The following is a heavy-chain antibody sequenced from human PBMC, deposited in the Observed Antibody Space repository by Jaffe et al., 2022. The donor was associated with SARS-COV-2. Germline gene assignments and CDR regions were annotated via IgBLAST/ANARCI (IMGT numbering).Heavy chain of an antibody. V-gene: IGHV3-23*04. CDR1: GFHFSDYT. Sequence: DVRLVESGGQSVQPGGSLRLSCVASGFHFSDYTMNWVRQVTGKGLEWVAAISGRADNTYYADAVKGRFTISRDNSKSTLYLEMNNVRGGDTAVYYCAPRRRGPIDLELLWGQGTPVSVSS. D-gene: IGHD3-10*01. J-gene: IGHJ4*02. CDR2: ISGRADNT. CDR3: APRRRGPIDLELL.